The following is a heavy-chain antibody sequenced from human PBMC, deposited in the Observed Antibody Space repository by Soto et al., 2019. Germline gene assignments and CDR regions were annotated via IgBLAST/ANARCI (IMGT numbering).Heavy chain of an antibody. V-gene: IGHV3-30*03. D-gene: IGHD1-26*01. CDR2: ISYDGRNK. Sequence: GGSLRLSCAASGFTFSDYAIQWVRQAPGKGLEWVAAISYDGRNKYYADSVKGRFTISRDNSKNTLYLQMNSLRAEDTAVYYCARVPYSGPLDYWGQGTLVTVSS. CDR1: GFTFSDYA. J-gene: IGHJ4*02. CDR3: ARVPYSGPLDY.